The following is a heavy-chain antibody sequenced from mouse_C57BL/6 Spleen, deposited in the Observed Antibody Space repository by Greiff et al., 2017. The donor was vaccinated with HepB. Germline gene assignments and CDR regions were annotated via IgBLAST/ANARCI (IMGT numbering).Heavy chain of an antibody. Sequence: QLQQSGAELVKPGASVKISCKASGYAFSSYWMNWVKQRPGKGLEWIGQIYPGDGDTNYNGKFKGKATLTADKSSSTAYMQLSSLTSEDSAVYFCARGGDYDGDFDYWGQGTTLTVSS. CDR1: GYAFSSYW. V-gene: IGHV1-80*01. D-gene: IGHD2-4*01. CDR2: IYPGDGDT. CDR3: ARGGDYDGDFDY. J-gene: IGHJ2*01.